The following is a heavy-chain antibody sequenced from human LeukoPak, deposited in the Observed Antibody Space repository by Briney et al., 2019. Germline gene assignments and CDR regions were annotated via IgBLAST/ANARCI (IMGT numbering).Heavy chain of an antibody. CDR3: ARDRSYYDSSGYYYFDY. Sequence: AGGSLRLSCAASGFTCSSYAMSWVRQAPGKGLEWVAVIWYDGSNKYYADSVKGRFTISRDNSKNTLYLQMNSLRAEDTAVYYCARDRSYYDSSGYYYFDYWGQGTLVTVSS. CDR1: GFTCSSYA. D-gene: IGHD3-22*01. J-gene: IGHJ4*02. V-gene: IGHV3-33*08. CDR2: IWYDGSNK.